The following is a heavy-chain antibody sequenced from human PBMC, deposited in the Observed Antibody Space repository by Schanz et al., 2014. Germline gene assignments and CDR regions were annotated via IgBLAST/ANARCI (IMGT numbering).Heavy chain of an antibody. CDR1: GFSFDSYN. V-gene: IGHV3-21*06. CDR2: LSFDSRHI. D-gene: IGHD1-1*01. CDR3: ARDGVAATTDFEY. Sequence: EVQLVESGGGLVKPGGSLRLSCTASGFSFDSYNMNWVRQSPGKGLEWVAFLSFDSRHIYYADSVKGRFTISRDNAKSSWHLQMNSRRADDTAVYYCARDGVAATTDFEYWGQGALVTVSS. J-gene: IGHJ4*02.